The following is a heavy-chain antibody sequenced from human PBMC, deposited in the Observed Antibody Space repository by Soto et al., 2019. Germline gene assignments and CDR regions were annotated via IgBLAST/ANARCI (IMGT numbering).Heavy chain of an antibody. CDR3: AKEGGKVSNPFDP. D-gene: IGHD2-8*01. CDR1: GFSFSTYG. Sequence: GGSLRLSCAASGFSFSTYGMHWVRQTPGKGLEWVALISNEGRNTYYADSVKGRFTISRDNSRNTLSLQMNSLRTEDTAIYYCAKEGGKVSNPFDPWGLGTLVTVSS. J-gene: IGHJ5*02. V-gene: IGHV3-30*18. CDR2: ISNEGRNT.